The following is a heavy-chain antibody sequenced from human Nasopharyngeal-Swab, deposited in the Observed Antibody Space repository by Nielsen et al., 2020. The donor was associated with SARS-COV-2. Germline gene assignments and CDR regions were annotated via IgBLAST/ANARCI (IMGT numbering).Heavy chain of an antibody. Sequence: GASLKISCEGSGYIFTSYWIGWVRQMPGKGLEWMGIIYPGDSDTRDSPSFQGQVTISADKSISTAYLQLSSLKASYTAMYYCSGLPEQLVQPVDYWGQGTLVTVSS. CDR3: SGLPEQLVQPVDY. V-gene: IGHV5-51*01. CDR2: IYPGDSDT. J-gene: IGHJ4*02. CDR1: GYIFTSYW. D-gene: IGHD6-6*01.